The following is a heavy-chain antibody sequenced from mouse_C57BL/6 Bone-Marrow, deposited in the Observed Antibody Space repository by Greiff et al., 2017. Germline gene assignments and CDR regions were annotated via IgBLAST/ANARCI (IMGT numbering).Heavy chain of an antibody. CDR3: ARPGYYVGWYCDV. D-gene: IGHD2-3*01. CDR1: GYTFTSYG. Sequence: QVQLQQSGAELARPGASVKLSCKASGYTFTSYGISWVKQRTGQGLEWIGEIYPRSGNTYYNEKFKGKATLTADKSSSTAYMELRSLTSEDSAVYVCARPGYYVGWYCDVWGTGTTVTVSS. CDR2: IYPRSGNT. J-gene: IGHJ1*03. V-gene: IGHV1-81*01.